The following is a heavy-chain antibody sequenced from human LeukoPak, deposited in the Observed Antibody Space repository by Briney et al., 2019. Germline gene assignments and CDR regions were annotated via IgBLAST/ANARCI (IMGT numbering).Heavy chain of an antibody. D-gene: IGHD2-2*01. J-gene: IGHJ6*02. V-gene: IGHV1-18*01. CDR1: GYTFTRSG. Sequence: GASVTHSCKASGYTFTRSGISWVRQAPGQGLEWMGWISAYNGNTNYAQKLQGRFTMNTDTSTSTAYMELRSLRSDDTAVYYCARGAGYCSSTSCYVFSVDYYYYGMDVWGQGTTVTVSS. CDR3: ARGAGYCSSTSCYVFSVDYYYYGMDV. CDR2: ISAYNGNT.